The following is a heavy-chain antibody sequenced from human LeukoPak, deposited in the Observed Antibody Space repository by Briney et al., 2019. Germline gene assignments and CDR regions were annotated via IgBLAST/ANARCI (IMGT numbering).Heavy chain of an antibody. D-gene: IGHD3-22*01. CDR1: GFTFSNYN. J-gene: IGHJ4*02. CDR3: ARAPFPDYYDSSGYYLN. V-gene: IGHV3-21*04. Sequence: GGSLRLSCAASGFTFSNYNMNWVRQAPGKGLEWVSSISSSRSYIYYADSVKGRFTISRDNAKNSLYLQMNSLTAEDTAVYYCARAPFPDYYDSSGYYLNWGQGTLVTVSS. CDR2: ISSSRSYI.